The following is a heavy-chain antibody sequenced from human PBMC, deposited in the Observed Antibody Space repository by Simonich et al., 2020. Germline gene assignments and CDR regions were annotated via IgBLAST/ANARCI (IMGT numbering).Heavy chain of an antibody. V-gene: IGHV3-30*07. CDR2: ISYDGSNK. J-gene: IGHJ4*02. D-gene: IGHD4-17*01. Sequence: QVQLVESGGGVVQPGRSLRLSCAASGFTFSSYAMHWVRQAPGKELGWGEVISYDGSNKYYADSVKGRFTISRDNSKNTLYLQMNSLRAEDTAVYYCARDHDYGDYYFDYWGQGTLVTVSS. CDR3: ARDHDYGDYYFDY. CDR1: GFTFSSYA.